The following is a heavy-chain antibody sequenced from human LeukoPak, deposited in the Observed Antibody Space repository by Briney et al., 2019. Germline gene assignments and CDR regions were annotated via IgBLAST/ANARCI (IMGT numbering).Heavy chain of an antibody. CDR2: IYYSGST. V-gene: IGHV4-39*01. J-gene: IGHJ6*03. Sequence: SETLSLTCTASGGSISSTSYYWGWLRQPPGKGLEWIGSIYYSGSTYYNPSLKSRVTISVDTSKNQFSLKLSSVTAADTAVYYCGRLFYDFWSGHYYYYMDVWGKGTTVTVSS. CDR3: GRLFYDFWSGHYYYYMDV. D-gene: IGHD3-3*01. CDR1: GGSISSTSYY.